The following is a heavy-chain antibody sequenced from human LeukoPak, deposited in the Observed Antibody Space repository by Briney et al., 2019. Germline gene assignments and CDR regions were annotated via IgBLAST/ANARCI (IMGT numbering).Heavy chain of an antibody. CDR3: ARGASGYSYG. CDR1: GGSISSYY. V-gene: IGHV4-59*07. D-gene: IGHD5-18*01. Sequence: PSDTLSLTCTVSGGSISSYYWSWIRQPPGKGLEWIGYMYYSGSTNYNPSLKSRVTISIDTSKNQFSLNLSSVTAADTAVYYCARGASGYSYGWGQGTLVTASA. CDR2: MYYSGST. J-gene: IGHJ4*02.